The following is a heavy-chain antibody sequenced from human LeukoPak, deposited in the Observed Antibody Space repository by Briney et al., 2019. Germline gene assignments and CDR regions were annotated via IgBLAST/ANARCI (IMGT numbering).Heavy chain of an antibody. CDR2: IYPSGST. J-gene: IGHJ6*04. CDR1: GGSFSGYY. V-gene: IGHV4-4*07. CDR3: ARQGVSPHSLYYFIDV. Sequence: PSETLSLTCTVSGGSFSGYYRSWIRQPAGKGLEWIGRIYPSGSTSYNPSLKSRLDMSLDTPKNQISLKLNSVTAADTAVYYCARQGVSPHSLYYFIDVWGKGTAVSVSS. D-gene: IGHD3-10*01.